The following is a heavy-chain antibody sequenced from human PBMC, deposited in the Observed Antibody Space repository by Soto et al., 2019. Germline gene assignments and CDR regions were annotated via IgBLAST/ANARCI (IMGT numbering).Heavy chain of an antibody. CDR3: ANGYCSGGSCYTRQYYYYGMDV. CDR2: ISYDGSNK. D-gene: IGHD2-15*01. Sequence: PGGSLRLSCAASGFTFRSYGMHWVRQAPGKGLEWVAVISYDGSNKYYADSVKGRFTISRDNSKNTLYLQMNSLRAEDTAVYYCANGYCSGGSCYTRQYYYYGMDVWGQGTTVTVSS. V-gene: IGHV3-30*18. J-gene: IGHJ6*02. CDR1: GFTFRSYG.